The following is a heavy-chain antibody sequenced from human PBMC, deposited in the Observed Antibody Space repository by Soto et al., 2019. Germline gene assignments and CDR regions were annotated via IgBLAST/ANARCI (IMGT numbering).Heavy chain of an antibody. V-gene: IGHV3-23*01. CDR3: AKLMAARWYGYYFYY. D-gene: IGHD6-6*01. J-gene: IGHJ4*02. CDR2: ISGSGGST. CDR1: GFTFSSYA. Sequence: EVQLLESGGGLVQPGGSLRLSCAASGFTFSSYAMSWVCQAPGKGLEWVSAISGSGGSTYYADSVKGRFTISRDNSKNTLYLQMNSLRAEDTAVYYCAKLMAARWYGYYFYYWGQGTLVTVSS.